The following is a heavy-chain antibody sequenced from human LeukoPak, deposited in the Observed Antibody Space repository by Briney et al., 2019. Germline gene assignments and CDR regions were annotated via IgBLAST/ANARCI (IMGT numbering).Heavy chain of an antibody. CDR3: ARLGRPRGALYYYYMDV. Sequence: PSETLSLTCAVSGGSISSSNWWSWVRQPPGKGLEWIGEIYHSGSTNYNPSLKSRVTISVDKSKNQFSLKLSSVTAADTAVYYCARLGRPRGALYYYYMDVWGKGTTVTVSS. D-gene: IGHD3-10*01. J-gene: IGHJ6*03. CDR1: GGSISSSNW. CDR2: IYHSGST. V-gene: IGHV4-4*02.